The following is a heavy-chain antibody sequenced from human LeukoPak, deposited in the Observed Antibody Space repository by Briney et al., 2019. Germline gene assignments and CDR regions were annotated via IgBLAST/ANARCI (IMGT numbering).Heavy chain of an antibody. V-gene: IGHV4-34*01. CDR2: INHSGST. CDR3: ARGYRRYDSSGYYFP. D-gene: IGHD3-22*01. J-gene: IGHJ5*02. CDR1: GGSFSGYY. Sequence: PSETLSLTCAVYGGSFSGYYWSWIRQPPGKGLEWIGEINHSGSTNYNPSLKSRVTISVDTSKNQFSLKLSSVTAADTAVYYCARGYRRYDSSGYYFPGGQGTLVTVSS.